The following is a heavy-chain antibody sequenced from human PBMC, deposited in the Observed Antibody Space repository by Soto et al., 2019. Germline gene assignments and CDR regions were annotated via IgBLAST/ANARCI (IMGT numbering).Heavy chain of an antibody. D-gene: IGHD5-18*01. V-gene: IGHV5-51*01. CDR3: ARHLYLLFETAMVLFDD. Sequence: PGESLKISCKGSGYSFTNYWIGWVRQMSGKGLEWVGIIHPDDSDTRYSPSFQGQISISVDKSINTAYLQWSSLKASDTAMYYCARHLYLLFETAMVLFDDWGQGTLDTVSS. CDR1: GYSFTNYW. J-gene: IGHJ4*02. CDR2: IHPDDSDT.